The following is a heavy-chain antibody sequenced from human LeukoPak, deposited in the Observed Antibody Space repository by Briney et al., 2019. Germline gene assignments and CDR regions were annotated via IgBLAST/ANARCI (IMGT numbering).Heavy chain of an antibody. D-gene: IGHD6-13*01. CDR3: ARLDNGQQLVVDYFDY. CDR1: GGSISSSSYY. J-gene: IGHJ4*02. V-gene: IGHV4-39*01. CDR2: IYYSGST. Sequence: SETLSLTCTVSGGSISSSSYYWGWIRQPPGKGLEWFGSIYYSGSTYYNPSLKSRVTISVDTSKNQFSLKLSSVTAADTAVYYCARLDNGQQLVVDYFDYWGQGTLVTVSS.